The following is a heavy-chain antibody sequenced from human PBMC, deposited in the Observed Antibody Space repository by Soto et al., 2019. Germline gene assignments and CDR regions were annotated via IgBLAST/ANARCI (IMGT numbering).Heavy chain of an antibody. CDR3: ARARITLVREIIKYNMDI. Sequence: PSETLSLTCTVSGGSIGSYYWSWIRQPPGKGLEWIGYIYESGSTNSNPSLQSRVTISVDTSKNQFYLNLSPVTAADTATYYCARARITLVREIIKYNMDIWGQGTTVTDYS. CDR2: IYESGST. V-gene: IGHV4-59*01. CDR1: GGSIGSYY. J-gene: IGHJ6*02. D-gene: IGHD3-10*01.